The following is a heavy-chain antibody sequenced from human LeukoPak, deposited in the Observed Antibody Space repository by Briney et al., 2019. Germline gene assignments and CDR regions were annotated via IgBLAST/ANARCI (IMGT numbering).Heavy chain of an antibody. CDR2: IWYDGSNK. V-gene: IGHV3-33*01. CDR3: ARDRAVRYFDL. Sequence: PGRSLRLSCAASGFTFSSYGMHWVRQAPGKGLEWVAVIWYDGSNKYYADSVKGRFTISRDDSKNTLYLQMNSLRAEDTAVYYCARDRAVRYFDLWGRGTLVTVSS. D-gene: IGHD1-1*01. J-gene: IGHJ2*01. CDR1: GFTFSSYG.